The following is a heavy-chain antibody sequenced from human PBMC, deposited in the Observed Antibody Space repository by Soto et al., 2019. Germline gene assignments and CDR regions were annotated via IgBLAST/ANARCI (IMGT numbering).Heavy chain of an antibody. CDR1: GFTFSSYG. CDR3: AKIVSYYFDY. J-gene: IGHJ4*02. D-gene: IGHD2-21*01. CDR2: ISYDGSNK. V-gene: IGHV3-30*18. Sequence: QVQLVESGGGVVQPGRSLRLSCAASGFTFSSYGMHWVRQAPGKGLEWVAVISYDGSNKYYADSVKGRFTISRDNSKNTLYLQMNSLRVEDTAVYYCAKIVSYYFDYWGQGTLVTVSS.